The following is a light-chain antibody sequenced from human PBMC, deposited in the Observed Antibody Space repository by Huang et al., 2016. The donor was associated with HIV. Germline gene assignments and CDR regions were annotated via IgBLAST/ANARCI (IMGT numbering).Light chain of an antibody. CDR1: QTIRNY. CDR3: QQSYSTPLT. Sequence: IQMTQSPSSLSASVGDRVTITCRASQTIRNYLNWYQQKPGKAPNLLIFTTSRLEGGGPPRFSGGGSGTEFTLTINSLQPEDFATYYCQQSYSTPLTFGGGTKVEIK. V-gene: IGKV1-39*01. J-gene: IGKJ4*01. CDR2: TTS.